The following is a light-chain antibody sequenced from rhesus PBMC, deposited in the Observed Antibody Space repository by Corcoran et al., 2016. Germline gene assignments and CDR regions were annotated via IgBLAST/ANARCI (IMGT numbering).Light chain of an antibody. J-gene: IGKJ2*01. CDR3: QQRNDSPYA. CDR1: EGISSH. Sequence: DIQLTQAPSSLSASVGDRVTMSCRASEGISSHLAWYQQKSGKAPKLLIYAASNLQSGVPSRFSGSGSGTEFSLTISTLQPEDFATSYCQQRNDSPYAFGQGTKVEIK. V-gene: IGKV1-38*01. CDR2: AAS.